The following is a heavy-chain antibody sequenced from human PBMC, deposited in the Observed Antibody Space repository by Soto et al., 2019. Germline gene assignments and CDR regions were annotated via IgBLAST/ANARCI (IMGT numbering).Heavy chain of an antibody. D-gene: IGHD3-10*01. CDR1: GFTFSKWP. CDR3: ARDSGLAMTSRRGFDL. J-gene: IGHJ3*01. V-gene: IGHV3-30-3*01. CDR2: IPTEWNTK. Sequence: PGGSLRLSCAASGFTFSKWPMQWVRQPPGKGLESVAVIPTEWNTKTYAESVQGRFNISRDNSENTLFLQMDSLRAEDTALYYCARDSGLAMTSRRGFDLWGQGTMVTVSS.